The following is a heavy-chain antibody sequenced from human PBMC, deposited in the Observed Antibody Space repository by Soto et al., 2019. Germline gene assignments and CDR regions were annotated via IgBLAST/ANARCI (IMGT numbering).Heavy chain of an antibody. CDR2: ISYDGSNK. J-gene: IGHJ6*02. V-gene: IGHV3-30-3*01. CDR1: GFTFSSYA. D-gene: IGHD6-13*01. CDR3: ARDRSSYRYYYGMDV. Sequence: ESGGGVVQPGRSLRLSCAASGFTFSSYAMHWVRQAPGKGLEWVAVISYDGSNKYYADSVKGRFTISRDNSKNTLYLQMNSLRAEDTAVYYCARDRSSYRYYYGMDVWGQGTTVTVSS.